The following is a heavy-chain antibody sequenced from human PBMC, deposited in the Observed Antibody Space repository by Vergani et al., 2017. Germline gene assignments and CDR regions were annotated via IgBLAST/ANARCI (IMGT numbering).Heavy chain of an antibody. CDR1: GFTFSSYA. CDR3: AKDPESTSHYYYYGMDV. D-gene: IGHD6-6*01. Sequence: EVQLLESGGGLVQPGGSLRLSCAASGFTFSSYAMSWVRQAPGKGLEWVSAISGSGGSTYYADSVKGRFTISRDNSKNALYLQMNSLRAEDTAVYYCAKDPESTSHYYYYGMDVWGQGTTVTVS. CDR2: ISGSGGST. J-gene: IGHJ6*02. V-gene: IGHV3-23*01.